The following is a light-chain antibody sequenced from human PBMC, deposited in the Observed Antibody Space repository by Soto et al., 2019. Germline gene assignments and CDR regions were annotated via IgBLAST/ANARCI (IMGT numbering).Light chain of an antibody. V-gene: IGKV1-39*01. Sequence: IQMTQSPSSLSASVGDRITVTCRASQSISTYLNWYQQKPGKAPKLLIYAASSMQSGVPSRFSGSGAGTDFTLTISSLQPEDFATYYCQQSYSMPLNFGGGTKVEIK. CDR3: QQSYSMPLN. J-gene: IGKJ4*01. CDR2: AAS. CDR1: QSISTY.